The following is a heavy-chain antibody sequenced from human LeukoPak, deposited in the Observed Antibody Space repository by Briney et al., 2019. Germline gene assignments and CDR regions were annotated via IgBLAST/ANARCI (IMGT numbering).Heavy chain of an antibody. CDR1: GGSISSYY. CDR2: IYYSGST. V-gene: IGHV4-59*01. CDR3: ARGEVAARFWFDP. D-gene: IGHD6-6*01. Sequence: SETLSLTCTVSGGSISSYYWNWIRQPPGKGLEWIGYIYYSGSTNYNPSLKSRVTISVDTSKNQFSLKVSSVTAADTAVYYCARGEVAARFWFDPWGQGTLVTVSS. J-gene: IGHJ5*02.